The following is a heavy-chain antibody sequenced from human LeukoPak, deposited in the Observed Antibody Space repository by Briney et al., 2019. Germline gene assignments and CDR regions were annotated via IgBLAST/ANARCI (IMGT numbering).Heavy chain of an antibody. CDR1: GFTFSSYD. CDR2: IRNYGGST. Sequence: QPGGSLRLSCAASGFTFSSYDMSWVRQAPGKGLEWVSGIRNYGGSTYYADSVKGRFTISRDNSKNTLYLQMNSLRAEDTAVYYCANPAPRVVYLYWGQGTLVTASS. D-gene: IGHD2-8*02. V-gene: IGHV3-23*01. CDR3: ANPAPRVVYLY. J-gene: IGHJ4*02.